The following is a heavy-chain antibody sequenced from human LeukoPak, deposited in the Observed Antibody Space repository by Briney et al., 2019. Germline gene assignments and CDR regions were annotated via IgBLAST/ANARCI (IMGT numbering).Heavy chain of an antibody. CDR3: TTEVPNGDLRFGY. D-gene: IGHD4-17*01. J-gene: IGHJ4*02. CDR2: ISYNGGYI. Sequence: PGRSLRLSCTASGFSFRTYNLHWVRQAPGKGLEWVAVISYNGGYIHYEDSVKGRFTISRDDSKNTLSLQMSGLRAEDTALYYCTTEVPNGDLRFGYWGQGTLVTVSS. CDR1: GFSFRTYN. V-gene: IGHV3-33*01.